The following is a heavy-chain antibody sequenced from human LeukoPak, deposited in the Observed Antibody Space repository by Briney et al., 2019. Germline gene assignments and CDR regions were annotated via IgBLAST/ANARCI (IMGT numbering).Heavy chain of an antibody. Sequence: GGSLRLSCAASGFTSSSYWMHWVRQAPGKGLVWVSRINSDGSSTDYVDSVKGRFTISRGSARNTVYLQMNRLRAEDTAVYYCASRWELLHWGQGTLVTVSS. V-gene: IGHV3-74*01. CDR1: GFTSSSYW. D-gene: IGHD1-26*01. CDR2: INSDGSST. CDR3: ASRWELLH. J-gene: IGHJ4*02.